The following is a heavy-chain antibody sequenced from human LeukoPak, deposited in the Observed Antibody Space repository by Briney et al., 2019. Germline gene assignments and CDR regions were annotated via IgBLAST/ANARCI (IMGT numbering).Heavy chain of an antibody. J-gene: IGHJ3*02. CDR3: AERGSTTYAFDI. Sequence: GGSLRLSCAASGFTFRSYAMNWVRQAPGKGLEWVSSITSSSSDIEYADSVKGRFTISRDNAKNSLYLQMNSLRVEDTAVYYCAERGSTTYAFDIWGQGTMVTVSS. V-gene: IGHV3-21*01. CDR2: ITSSSSDI. CDR1: GFTFRSYA. D-gene: IGHD1-14*01.